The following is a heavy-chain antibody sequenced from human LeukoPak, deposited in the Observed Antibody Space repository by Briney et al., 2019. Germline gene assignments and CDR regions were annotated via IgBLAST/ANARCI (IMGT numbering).Heavy chain of an antibody. CDR3: ARSRPTYYYDSSGTNFDY. CDR1: GGSISSYY. D-gene: IGHD3-22*01. V-gene: IGHV4-59*08. Sequence: SETLSLTCTVSGGSISSYYWSWIRQPPGKGLEWIGYIYYSGSTNYNPSLKSRVTTSVDTSKNQFSLKLSSVTAADTAVYYCARSRPTYYYDSSGTNFDYWGQGTLVTVSS. CDR2: IYYSGST. J-gene: IGHJ4*02.